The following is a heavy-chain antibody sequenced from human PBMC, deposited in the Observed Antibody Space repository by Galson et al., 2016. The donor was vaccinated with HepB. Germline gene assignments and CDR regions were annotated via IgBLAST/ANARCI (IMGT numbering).Heavy chain of an antibody. Sequence: SVKVSCKASGYSFSNYGISWVRQAPGQGLEWMGIISTYKGNTNYAQDFQGRVTVTTDTSTSTAYMELRSLRSDDTAVYYCARVPSTYCSGTSCLFDTWGQGTLVTVSS. V-gene: IGHV1-18*01. J-gene: IGHJ5*02. CDR3: ARVPSTYCSGTSCLFDT. CDR2: ISTYKGNT. D-gene: IGHD2-2*01. CDR1: GYSFSNYG.